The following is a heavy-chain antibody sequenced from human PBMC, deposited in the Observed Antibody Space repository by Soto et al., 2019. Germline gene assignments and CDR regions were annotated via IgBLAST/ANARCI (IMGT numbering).Heavy chain of an antibody. J-gene: IGHJ5*02. V-gene: IGHV3-21*01. Sequence: GGSLRLSCAASGFTFSSYSTNLVRPAPGKGLEWVSSISSSSSYIYYADSVKGRFTISRDNAKNSLYLQMNSLRAEDTAVYYCARDFRYYDFWSGFSRSKGWFDPWGQGTLVTVSS. CDR2: ISSSSSYI. CDR3: ARDFRYYDFWSGFSRSKGWFDP. D-gene: IGHD3-3*01. CDR1: GFTFSSYS.